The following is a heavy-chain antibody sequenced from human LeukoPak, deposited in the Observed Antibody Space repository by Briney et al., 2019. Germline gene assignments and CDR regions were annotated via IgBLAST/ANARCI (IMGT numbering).Heavy chain of an antibody. CDR3: ARPYDSSGYYASGIDY. Sequence: GESLKISCKGSGYSFTSYWIGWVRQMPGKGLEWMGIIYPGDSDTRYSPSFQGQVTISADKSISTAYLQWSSLKGSDTAMYYCARPYDSSGYYASGIDYWGQGTLVTVSS. V-gene: IGHV5-51*01. D-gene: IGHD3-22*01. CDR2: IYPGDSDT. CDR1: GYSFTSYW. J-gene: IGHJ4*02.